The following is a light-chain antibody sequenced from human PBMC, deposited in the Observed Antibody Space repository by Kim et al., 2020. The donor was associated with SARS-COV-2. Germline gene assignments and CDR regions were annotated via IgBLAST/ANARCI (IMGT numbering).Light chain of an antibody. CDR3: YSAADNNLV. V-gene: IGLV3-27*01. Sequence: VSPGQKARITCSGDVLAKRYARWFQQKPGQAHVLVIYKGNERPSGIPERFSGSRSGTTVTLTISGAQVEDEADYYCYSAADNNLVFGGGTQLTVL. CDR1: VLAKRY. J-gene: IGLJ3*02. CDR2: KGN.